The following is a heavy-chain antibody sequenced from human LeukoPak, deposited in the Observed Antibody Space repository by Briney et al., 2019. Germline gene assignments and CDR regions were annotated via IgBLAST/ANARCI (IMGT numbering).Heavy chain of an antibody. V-gene: IGHV4-39*07. CDR2: IYYSGST. D-gene: IGHD3/OR15-3a*01. Sequence: TTSETLSLTCTVSGGSISSSSYYWGWIRQPPGKGLEWIGSIYYSGSTYYNPSLKSRVTISVDTSKNQFSLKLSSVTAADTAVFYCARTSRTGYHPPADAFDIWGQGTMVTVSS. CDR3: ARTSRTGYHPPADAFDI. CDR1: GGSISSSSYY. J-gene: IGHJ3*02.